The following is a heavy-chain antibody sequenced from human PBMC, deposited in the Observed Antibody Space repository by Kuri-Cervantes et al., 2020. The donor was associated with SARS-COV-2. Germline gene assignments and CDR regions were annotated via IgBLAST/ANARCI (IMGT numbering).Heavy chain of an antibody. CDR3: ARERTITMIVVVIGGKDAFDI. J-gene: IGHJ3*02. V-gene: IGHV3-30*02. Sequence: GGSLRLSCAASGFTFGSYGMHWVRQAPGKGLEWVAFIRYDGSNKYYADSVKGRFTISRDNSKNTLYLQMNSLRAEDTAVYYCARERTITMIVVVIGGKDAFDIWGQGTMVTVSS. D-gene: IGHD3-22*01. CDR1: GFTFGSYG. CDR2: IRYDGSNK.